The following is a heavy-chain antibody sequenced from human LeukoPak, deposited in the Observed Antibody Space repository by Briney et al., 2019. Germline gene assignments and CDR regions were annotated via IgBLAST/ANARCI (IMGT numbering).Heavy chain of an antibody. D-gene: IGHD3-10*01. CDR2: IKSTTDGGTT. V-gene: IGHV3-15*01. CDR3: TTLQPSMIRGLVITP. CDR1: GFTFSSYE. J-gene: IGHJ5*02. Sequence: AGGSLRLSCAASGFTFSSYEVNWVRQAPGKGLEWVGRIKSTTDGGTTDYAAPVKGRSSISRDDSKNTLYLQINSLKTEDTAVYYCTTLQPSMIRGLVITPWGQGTLVTVSS.